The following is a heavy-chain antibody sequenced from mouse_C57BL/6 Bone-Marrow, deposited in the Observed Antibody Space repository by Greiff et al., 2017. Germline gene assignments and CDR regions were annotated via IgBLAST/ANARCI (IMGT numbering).Heavy chain of an antibody. Sequence: QVQLKQPGAELVMPGASVKLSCKASGYTFTSYWMHWVKQRPGQGLAWIGEFDPSDSYPNYNQKFKGKSTLTVDKSSSTAYMQLSSLTSEDSAVYYCARATMVTTDYAMDYWGQGTSVTVSS. CDR2: FDPSDSYP. J-gene: IGHJ4*01. CDR3: ARATMVTTDYAMDY. D-gene: IGHD2-2*01. CDR1: GYTFTSYW. V-gene: IGHV1-69*01.